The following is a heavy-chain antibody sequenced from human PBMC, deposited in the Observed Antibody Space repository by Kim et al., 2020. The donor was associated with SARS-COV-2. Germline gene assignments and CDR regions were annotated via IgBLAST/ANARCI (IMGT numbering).Heavy chain of an antibody. CDR3: ARGSAYGDYSGMDV. V-gene: IGHV4-31*02. D-gene: IGHD4-17*01. Sequence: NPSLKSRVTISVDTSKNQFSLKLSSVTAAATAVYYCARGSAYGDYSGMDVWGQGTTVTVSS. J-gene: IGHJ6*02.